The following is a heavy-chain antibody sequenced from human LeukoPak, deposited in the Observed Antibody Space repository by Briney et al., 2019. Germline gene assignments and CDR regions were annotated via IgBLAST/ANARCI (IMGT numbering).Heavy chain of an antibody. CDR1: GFTFSSYS. CDR2: ISSSSSYI. Sequence: PGGSLSLSCAASGFTFSSYSMNWVRQAPGKGLEWVSSISSSSSYIYYADSVKGRFTISRDNAKNSLYLQMNSLRAEDTAVYYCASIRRGYSYGSFDYWGQGTLVTVSS. J-gene: IGHJ4*02. D-gene: IGHD5-18*01. V-gene: IGHV3-21*01. CDR3: ASIRRGYSYGSFDY.